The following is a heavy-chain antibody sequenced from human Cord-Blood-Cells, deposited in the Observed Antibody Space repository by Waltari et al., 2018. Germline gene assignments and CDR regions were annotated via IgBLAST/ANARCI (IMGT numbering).Heavy chain of an antibody. D-gene: IGHD1-1*01. CDR3: TLDPPGDY. CDR1: GFTFSGSA. V-gene: IGHV3-73*02. J-gene: IGHJ4*02. CDR2: IRSKANSYAT. Sequence: EVQLVESGGGLVQPGGSLKLSCAASGFTFSGSAMHWVRQASGKGLGWVGRIRSKANSYATAYAASVKGRFTISRDDSKNTAYLQMNSLKTEDTAVYYCTLDPPGDYWGQGTLVTVSS.